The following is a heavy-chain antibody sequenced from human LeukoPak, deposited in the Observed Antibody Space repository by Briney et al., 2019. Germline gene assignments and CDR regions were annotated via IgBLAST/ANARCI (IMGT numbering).Heavy chain of an antibody. CDR2: IRQDGSEK. CDR1: GFTFSRYW. Sequence: GGSLRLSCAASGFTFSRYWMTWVRQAPGKGLEWVANIRQDGSEKYYVDSVKGRFTISRDNAKNSLYLQMNSLRAEDTAVYYCAKGYSGYDCPFDDWGQGTLVTVSS. V-gene: IGHV3-7*04. CDR3: AKGYSGYDCPFDD. D-gene: IGHD5-12*01. J-gene: IGHJ4*02.